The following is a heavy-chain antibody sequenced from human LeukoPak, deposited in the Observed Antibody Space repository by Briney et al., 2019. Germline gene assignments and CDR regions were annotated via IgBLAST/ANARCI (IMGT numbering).Heavy chain of an antibody. CDR3: ARRGYSYGYYWFDP. D-gene: IGHD5-18*01. J-gene: IGHJ5*02. Sequence: PSETLSLTCTVSGDSISSSSYYWGWIRQPPGKGLEWIGSIYYSGGTYYNPSLKSRVTISVDTSKNQFSLKLNSVTAADTAVYYCARRGYSYGYYWFDPWGQGTLVTVSS. CDR2: IYYSGGT. V-gene: IGHV4-39*01. CDR1: GDSISSSSYY.